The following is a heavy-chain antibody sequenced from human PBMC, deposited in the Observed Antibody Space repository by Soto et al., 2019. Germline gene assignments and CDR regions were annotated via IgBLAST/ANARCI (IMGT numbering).Heavy chain of an antibody. CDR2: ISGSGGST. J-gene: IGHJ4*02. Sequence: GGSLRLSCAASGFTFSSYAMSWVRQAPGKGLEWVSAISGSGGSTYYADSVKGRFTISRDKSKNTLYLQMNSLRAEDTAVYYCAKVPVAIPYCSSTSCYYFDYWGQGTLVTVSS. CDR3: AKVPVAIPYCSSTSCYYFDY. CDR1: GFTFSSYA. V-gene: IGHV3-23*01. D-gene: IGHD2-2*01.